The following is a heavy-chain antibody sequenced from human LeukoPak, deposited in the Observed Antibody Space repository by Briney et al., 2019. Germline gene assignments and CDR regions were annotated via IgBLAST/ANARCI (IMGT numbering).Heavy chain of an antibody. Sequence: PGGSLRLSCAASGFTFSNYAMNWVRQAPGKGLEWVSTISGSGGSTYYADSVKGRFTISRDNSKNTLYLQMNSLRAEDTAVYYCAKGYCSSTSCYAFFPWFDPWGQGTLVTVSS. V-gene: IGHV3-23*01. J-gene: IGHJ5*02. CDR2: ISGSGGST. CDR3: AKGYCSSTSCYAFFPWFDP. D-gene: IGHD2-2*01. CDR1: GFTFSNYA.